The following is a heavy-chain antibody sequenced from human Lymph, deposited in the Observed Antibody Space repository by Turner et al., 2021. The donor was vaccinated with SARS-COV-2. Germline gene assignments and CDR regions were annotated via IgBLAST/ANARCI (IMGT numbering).Heavy chain of an antibody. J-gene: IGHJ5*02. Sequence: EVQLVESGGGLVQPGRSLRISCAASGFTFDDYAMHWVRQAPGKGLEWVSGISWNSGSIGYADSVKGRFTISRDNAKNSLYLQMNSLRAEDTALYYCAKDISSTVTTGVVNWFDPWGQGTLVTVSS. CDR1: GFTFDDYA. CDR3: AKDISSTVTTGVVNWFDP. V-gene: IGHV3-9*01. D-gene: IGHD4-17*01. CDR2: ISWNSGSI.